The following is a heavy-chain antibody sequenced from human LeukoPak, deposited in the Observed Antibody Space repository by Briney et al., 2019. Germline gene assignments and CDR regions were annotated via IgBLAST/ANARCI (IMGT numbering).Heavy chain of an antibody. Sequence: SQTLSLTCTVSGGSISSGGYYWSWIRHHPGKGLEWIGYIYYSGSTYYNPSLKSRVTISVDTSKNQFSLKLSSVTAADTAVYYCASSLIWFGELFPSGMDVWGKGTTVTVSS. CDR1: GGSISSGGYY. V-gene: IGHV4-31*03. CDR3: ASSLIWFGELFPSGMDV. J-gene: IGHJ6*04. CDR2: IYYSGST. D-gene: IGHD3-10*01.